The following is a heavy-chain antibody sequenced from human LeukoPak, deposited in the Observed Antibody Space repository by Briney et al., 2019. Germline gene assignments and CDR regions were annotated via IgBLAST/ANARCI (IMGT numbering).Heavy chain of an antibody. D-gene: IGHD1-26*01. CDR1: GGSISSYY. V-gene: IGHV4-59*08. CDR3: ARGKAYSGSYYGIFDY. J-gene: IGHJ4*02. Sequence: SETLSLTCTVSGGSISSYYWTWLRQSPGKGLEWIGGIYHSGTAYYNPSLRSRVSISLDTSKTHFSLKLSSVTAADTAVYYCARGKAYSGSYYGIFDYWGQGTLVTVSS. CDR2: IYHSGTA.